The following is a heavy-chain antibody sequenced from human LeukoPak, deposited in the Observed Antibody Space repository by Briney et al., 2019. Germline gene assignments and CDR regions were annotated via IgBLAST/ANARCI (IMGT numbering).Heavy chain of an antibody. V-gene: IGHV1-18*01. CDR3: ARDTRVVPAAMHGY. CDR1: DYTFTSYG. J-gene: IGHJ4*02. Sequence: GASVKVSCKASDYTFTSYGISWVRQAPGQGLEWMGWISAYNGDTNYAQKLQGRVTMTTDTSTSTAYMELRSLRSDGTAVYYCARDTRVVPAAMHGYWGQGTLVTVSS. D-gene: IGHD2-2*01. CDR2: ISAYNGDT.